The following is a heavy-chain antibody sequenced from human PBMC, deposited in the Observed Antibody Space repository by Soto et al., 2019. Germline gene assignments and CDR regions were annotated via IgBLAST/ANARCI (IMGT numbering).Heavy chain of an antibody. J-gene: IGHJ4*02. CDR2: ISYDGSNK. CDR3: AKEPAGIAVAGTGEGDY. V-gene: IGHV3-30*18. CDR1: GFTFSSYG. Sequence: PGGSLRLSCAASGFTFSSYGMHWVRQAPGKGLEWVAVISYDGSNKYYADSVKGRFTISRDNSKNTLYLQMNSLRAEDTAVYYCAKEPAGIAVAGTGEGDYWGQGTLVTVSS. D-gene: IGHD6-19*01.